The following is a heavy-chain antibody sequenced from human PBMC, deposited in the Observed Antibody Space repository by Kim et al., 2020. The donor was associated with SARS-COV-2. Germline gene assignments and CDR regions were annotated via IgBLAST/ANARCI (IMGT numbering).Heavy chain of an antibody. J-gene: IGHJ4*02. CDR3: AREKGVVVVAATLAIT. Sequence: SLKSRVTISVDTSKNQFSLKLSSVTAADTAVYYCAREKGVVVVAATLAITWGQGTLVTLSS. D-gene: IGHD2-15*01. V-gene: IGHV4-30-2*04.